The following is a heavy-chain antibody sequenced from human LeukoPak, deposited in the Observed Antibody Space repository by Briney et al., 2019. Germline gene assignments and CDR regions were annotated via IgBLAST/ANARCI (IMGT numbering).Heavy chain of an antibody. D-gene: IGHD2-15*01. V-gene: IGHV1-69*02. CDR3: AKSLMRVVVVLDV. Sequence: SVKVSCKASGGTFSSYTISWVRQAPGQGLEWMGRIIPILGIANYAQKFQGRVTITAEKSTSTAYMELSSLRAEETALYYCAKSLMRVVVVLDVWGQGTTVTVSS. CDR1: GGTFSSYT. J-gene: IGHJ6*02. CDR2: IIPILGIA.